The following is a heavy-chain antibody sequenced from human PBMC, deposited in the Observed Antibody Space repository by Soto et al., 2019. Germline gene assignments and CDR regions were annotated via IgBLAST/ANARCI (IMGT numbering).Heavy chain of an antibody. CDR3: ARGDIVATITDYYYYGMDV. CDR2: IIPIFGTA. D-gene: IGHD5-12*01. Sequence: QVQLVQSGAEVKKPGSSVKVSCKASGGTFSSYAISWVRQAPGQGLEWMGGIIPIFGTANYAQKFQGRVTITADESTSTAHMELSSLRSEDTAVYYCARGDIVATITDYYYYGMDVWGQGTTVTVSS. V-gene: IGHV1-69*12. CDR1: GGTFSSYA. J-gene: IGHJ6*02.